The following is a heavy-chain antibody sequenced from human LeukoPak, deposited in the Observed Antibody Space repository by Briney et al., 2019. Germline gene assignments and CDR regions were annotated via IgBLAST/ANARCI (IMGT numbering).Heavy chain of an antibody. D-gene: IGHD4-23*01. CDR3: TSGNPYAEYFQH. CDR2: IKSKTDGGTT. J-gene: IGHJ1*01. V-gene: IGHV3-15*01. Sequence: GGSLRLSCAASEFTFSDYYMSWIRQAPGKGLEWVGRIKSKTDGGTTDYAAPVKGRFTISRDDSKNTLYLQMNSLKTEDTAVYYCTSGNPYAEYFQHWGQGTLVTVSS. CDR1: EFTFSDYY.